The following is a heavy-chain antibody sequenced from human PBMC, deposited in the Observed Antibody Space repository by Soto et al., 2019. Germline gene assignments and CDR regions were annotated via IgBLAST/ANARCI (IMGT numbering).Heavy chain of an antibody. D-gene: IGHD1-1*01. CDR1: GFTFSSYG. Sequence: QVQLVESGGGVVQPGRALRLSGAASGFTFSSYGMHWVRQAPGKGLEWVAVIWSDGSNKYYADYVKGRFTIARDNSKNTLYLQRNRLRAEDTAVYYCTRGGPTTYWYFDLWGRGTLVTVSS. V-gene: IGHV3-33*01. CDR3: TRGGPTTYWYFDL. CDR2: IWSDGSNK. J-gene: IGHJ2*01.